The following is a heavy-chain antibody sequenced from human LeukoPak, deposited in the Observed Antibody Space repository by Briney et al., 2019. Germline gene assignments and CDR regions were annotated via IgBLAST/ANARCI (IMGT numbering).Heavy chain of an antibody. CDR3: VRGGYSSFDY. J-gene: IGHJ4*02. V-gene: IGHV3-30*07. D-gene: IGHD3-10*01. Sequence: KFYADSVKGRFTISRDNSKNTLYLQMNSLGAEDTAVYYCVRGGYSSFDYWGQGTLVTVSS. CDR2: K.